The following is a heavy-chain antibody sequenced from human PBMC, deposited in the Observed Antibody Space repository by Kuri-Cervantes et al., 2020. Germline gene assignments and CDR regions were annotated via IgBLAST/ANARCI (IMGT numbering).Heavy chain of an antibody. D-gene: IGHD4-17*01. V-gene: IGHV3-30*19. CDR2: IWYDGSNK. J-gene: IGHJ6*03. CDR3: ARVKSHGDYYYYYYMDV. Sequence: GGSLRLSCAASGFTFSSYGMHWVRQAPGKGLEWVAVIWYDGSNKYYADSVKGRFTISRDNSKNTLYLQMNSLRAEDTAVYYCARVKSHGDYYYYYYMDVWGKGTTVTVSS. CDR1: GFTFSSYG.